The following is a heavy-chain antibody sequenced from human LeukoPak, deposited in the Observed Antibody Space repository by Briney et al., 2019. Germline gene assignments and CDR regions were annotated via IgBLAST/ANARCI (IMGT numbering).Heavy chain of an antibody. CDR2: TTSTGFTK. CDR3: ARGFCSGGTCYFLIAFDY. D-gene: IGHD2-15*01. J-gene: IGHJ4*02. V-gene: IGHV3-48*03. CDR1: GFTFSNYE. Sequence: GGSLRLSCAASGFTFSNYEMNWVRQAPGKGLEWISYTTSTGFTKYYADSVRSRFTISRDNAKNSLYLQMNSLRAEDTAVYYCARGFCSGGTCYFLIAFDYWGQGTLVTVPS.